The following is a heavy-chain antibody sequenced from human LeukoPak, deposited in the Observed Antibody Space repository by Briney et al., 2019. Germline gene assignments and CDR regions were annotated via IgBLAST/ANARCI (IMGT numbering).Heavy chain of an antibody. V-gene: IGHV3-21*01. Sequence: GGSLRLSCAASGFTFSSYSMNWVRQAPGKGLEWVSSISSSSSYIYYADSVKGRFTISRDNAKNSLYLQMNSLRAEDTAVYYCARDSGGDYAVSWFDPWGQGTLVTVSS. CDR2: ISSSSSYI. CDR3: ARDSGGDYAVSWFDP. J-gene: IGHJ5*02. D-gene: IGHD4-17*01. CDR1: GFTFSSYS.